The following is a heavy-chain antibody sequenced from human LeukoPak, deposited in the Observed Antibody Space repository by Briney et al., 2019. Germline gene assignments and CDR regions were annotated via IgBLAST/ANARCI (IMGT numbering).Heavy chain of an antibody. J-gene: IGHJ6*04. CDR2: INHSEST. V-gene: IGHV4-34*01. CDR3: ARKSYGMDV. CDR1: GPSFSGSY. Sequence: SQTLSLTSAVYGPSFSGSYWSWIHQPPGKGLNCTGEINHSESTNHNPSPKSRVTISVDTSKNQFSLKLSSVTAADTAVYYCARKSYGMDVWGKGTTVTVSS.